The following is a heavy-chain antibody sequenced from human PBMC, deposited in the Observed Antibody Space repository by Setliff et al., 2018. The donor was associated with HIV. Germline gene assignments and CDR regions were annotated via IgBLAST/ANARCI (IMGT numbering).Heavy chain of an antibody. D-gene: IGHD3-9*01. CDR2: ISAYTGHT. J-gene: IGHJ5*02. CDR3: ARARLRGIVTAVGPRDNCLDP. Sequence: ASVKVSCKASGYSFINYGISWVRQAPGQGLEWMGWISAYTGHTDYASRLLGRVTLTTDTSTSTAYMELRSLSSDDTAVYFCARARLRGIVTAVGPRDNCLDPWGQGTRVTVSS. V-gene: IGHV1-18*01. CDR1: GYSFINYG.